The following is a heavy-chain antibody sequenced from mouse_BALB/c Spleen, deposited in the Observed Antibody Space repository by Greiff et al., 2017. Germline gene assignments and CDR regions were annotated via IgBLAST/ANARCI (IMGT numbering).Heavy chain of an antibody. J-gene: IGHJ4*01. V-gene: IGHV7-3*02. Sequence: EVMLVESGGGLVQPGGSLRLSCATSGFTFTDYYMSWVRQPPGKALEWLGFIRNKASGYTTEYSASVKGRFTISRDNSQSILYLQMNTLRAEDSATYYCARAYYRYDDAMDYWGQGTSVTVSS. D-gene: IGHD2-14*01. CDR1: GFTFTDYY. CDR3: ARAYYRYDDAMDY. CDR2: IRNKASGYTT.